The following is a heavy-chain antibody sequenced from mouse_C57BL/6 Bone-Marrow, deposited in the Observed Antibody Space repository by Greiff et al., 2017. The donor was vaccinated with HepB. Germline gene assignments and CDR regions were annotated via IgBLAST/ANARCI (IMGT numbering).Heavy chain of an antibody. V-gene: IGHV5-17*01. CDR1: GFTFSDYG. D-gene: IGHD2-4*01. CDR3: ARLRRAWFAY. CDR2: ISSGSSTI. Sequence: EVKLMESGGGLVKPGGSLKLSCAASGFTFSDYGMHWVRQAPEKGLEWVAYISSGSSTIYYADTVKGRFTISRNNAKNTLFLQMTSLRSEDTAMYYGARLRRAWFAYGGQGTLVTVSA. J-gene: IGHJ3*01.